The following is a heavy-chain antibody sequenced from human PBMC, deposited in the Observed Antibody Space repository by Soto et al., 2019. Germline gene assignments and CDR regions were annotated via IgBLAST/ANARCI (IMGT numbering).Heavy chain of an antibody. Sequence: EVQLLESGGDLVQPGGSLRLACAASGFSFSSYAMVWVRQAPGKGLEWVSVISARGGSSYFADSVKGRFTMSRDNSKNVLSLEMNSLRAEYTAISFCAKGSIDYSSSVDPWGQGTLVLVS. D-gene: IGHD3-10*01. V-gene: IGHV3-23*01. CDR1: GFSFSSYA. CDR3: AKGSIDYSSSVDP. CDR2: ISARGGSS. J-gene: IGHJ5*02.